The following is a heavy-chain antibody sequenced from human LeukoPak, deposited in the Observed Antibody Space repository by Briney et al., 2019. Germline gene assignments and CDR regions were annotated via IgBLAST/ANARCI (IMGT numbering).Heavy chain of an antibody. CDR3: AKDRVGSTVTRLSVPFGY. Sequence: PGGSLRLSCAASGFTFSSYGMHWVRQAPGKGLEWVAVISYDGSNKYYADSVKGRFTISRDNSKNTLYLQMNSLRAEDTAVYYCAKDRVGSTVTRLSVPFGYWGQGTLVTVSS. CDR1: GFTFSSYG. CDR2: ISYDGSNK. V-gene: IGHV3-30*18. J-gene: IGHJ4*02. D-gene: IGHD4-17*01.